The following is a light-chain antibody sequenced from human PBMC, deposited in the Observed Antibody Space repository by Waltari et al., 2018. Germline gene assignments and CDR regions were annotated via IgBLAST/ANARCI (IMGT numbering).Light chain of an antibody. CDR1: SRSVVCYHY. CDR2: VVN. CDR3: WSFSGIYTHV. Sequence: QSALTQPRSVSASPGPSVSISCTATSRSVVCYHYVSWYQQHPGKAPKLMIYVVNKRPSGVPDRFSGSKSGNTASLTISGLQAEDEADYYCWSFSGIYTHVFGTGTKVSVL. V-gene: IGLV2-11*01. J-gene: IGLJ1*01.